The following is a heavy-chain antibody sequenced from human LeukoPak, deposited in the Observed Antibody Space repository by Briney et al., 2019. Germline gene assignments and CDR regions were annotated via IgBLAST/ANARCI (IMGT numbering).Heavy chain of an antibody. CDR3: ARSGLWFGELLGGWFDP. CDR1: GFTFSSYA. Sequence: GRSLRLSCAASGFTFSSYAMPWVRQAPGKGLEWVAVISYDGSNKYYADSVKGRFTISRDNSKNTLYLQMNSLRAEDTAVYYCARSGLWFGELLGGWFDPWGQGTLVTVSS. CDR2: ISYDGSNK. D-gene: IGHD3-10*01. V-gene: IGHV3-30*04. J-gene: IGHJ5*02.